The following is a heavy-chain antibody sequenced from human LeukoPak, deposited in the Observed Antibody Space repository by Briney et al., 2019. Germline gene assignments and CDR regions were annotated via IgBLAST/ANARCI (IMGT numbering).Heavy chain of an antibody. CDR3: ARAGSVTATTRYGMDV. CDR2: IYSGGST. D-gene: IGHD2-21*02. Sequence: GGSLRLSCAASGFTVSSNYMSWVRQAPGKGLEWVSVIYSGGSTYYADSVKGRFTISRDNSKNTVYLQMNSLRAEDTAVYYCARAGSVTATTRYGMDVWGQGTTVTVSS. J-gene: IGHJ6*02. CDR1: GFTVSSNY. V-gene: IGHV3-66*01.